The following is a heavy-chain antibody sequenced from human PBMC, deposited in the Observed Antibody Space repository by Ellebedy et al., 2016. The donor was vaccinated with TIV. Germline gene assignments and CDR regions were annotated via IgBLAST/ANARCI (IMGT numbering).Heavy chain of an antibody. Sequence: GGSLRLSCEASGFSFSYYTMNWVRQAPGKGLEWVAKISSSGSTIYYADSVKGRFAISRDNAKNSLFLHMNSLTDEDTAVYYCATQSEGYWGQGTLVTVSS. J-gene: IGHJ4*02. CDR1: GFSFSYYT. CDR2: ISSSGSTI. V-gene: IGHV3-48*02. CDR3: ATQSEGY.